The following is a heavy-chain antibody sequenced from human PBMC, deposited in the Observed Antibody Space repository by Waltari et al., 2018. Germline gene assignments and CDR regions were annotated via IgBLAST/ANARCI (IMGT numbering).Heavy chain of an antibody. CDR1: GGTFSSYA. V-gene: IGHV1-69*08. J-gene: IGHJ1*01. CDR3: ARGPQQQLVDQLAEYFQH. CDR2: IIPIFGTA. D-gene: IGHD6-13*01. Sequence: QVQLVQSGAEVKKPGSSVKVSCKASGGTFSSYAISWVRPAPGTGLEWMGRIIPIFGTANYAQKFQGRVTITADKSTSTAYMELSSLRSEDTAVYYCARGPQQQLVDQLAEYFQHWGQGTLVTVSS.